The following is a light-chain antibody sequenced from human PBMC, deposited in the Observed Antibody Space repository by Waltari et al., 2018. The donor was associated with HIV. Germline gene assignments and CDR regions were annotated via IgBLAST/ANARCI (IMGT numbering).Light chain of an antibody. CDR3: QSYDTGLV. V-gene: IGLV1-40*01. J-gene: IGLJ2*01. CDR1: TSNIGAGYD. CDR2: GDS. Sequence: SVLTQPPSVSGAPGQTVTISCPGSTSNIGAGYDVHCYQHFPGPAPKLLIFGDSTRPSGVPDRFSGSKSCTSASLAITGLQAEDEADYYCQSYDTGLVFGGGTKLTVL.